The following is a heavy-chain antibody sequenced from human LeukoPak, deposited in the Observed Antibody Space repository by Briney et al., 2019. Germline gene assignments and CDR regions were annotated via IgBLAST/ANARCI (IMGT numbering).Heavy chain of an antibody. D-gene: IGHD2-2*01. V-gene: IGHV3-33*01. CDR3: ARVGQLLFSDFDY. Sequence: PGRSLRLSCAASGFTFSSYGMHWVRQAPGKGLEWVAVIWYDGSNKYYADSVKGRFTISRDNSKNTLYLQMNSLRAEDTAVYYCARVGQLLFSDFDYWGQGTLVTVSS. CDR1: GFTFSSYG. CDR2: IWYDGSNK. J-gene: IGHJ4*02.